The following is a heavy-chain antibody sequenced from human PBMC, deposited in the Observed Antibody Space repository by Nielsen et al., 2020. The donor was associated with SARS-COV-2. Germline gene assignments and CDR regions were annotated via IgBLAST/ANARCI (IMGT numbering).Heavy chain of an antibody. D-gene: IGHD6-6*01. CDR1: GYTFTGYY. V-gene: IGHV1-2*02. CDR3: ARDRGRVAASQGYGMDV. Sequence: ASVKVSCKASGYTFTGYYMHWVRQAPGQGLEWMGWINPNSGDTNYAQKFQGRVTMTRDTSISTAYMELSRLRSDDTAVYYCARDRGRVAASQGYGMDVWGQGTTVTVSS. CDR2: INPNSGDT. J-gene: IGHJ6*02.